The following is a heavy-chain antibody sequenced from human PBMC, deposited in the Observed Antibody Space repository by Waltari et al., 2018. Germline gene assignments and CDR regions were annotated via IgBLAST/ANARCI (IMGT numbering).Heavy chain of an antibody. Sequence: QVQLVESGGGVVQPGGSLRLSCAASGFTFSSYGMPWVRQAPGKGLEWVAFIRYDGSNKYYADSVKGRFTISRDNSKNTLYLQMNSLRAEDTAVYYCAKSRQNSVAPDYWGQGTLVTVSS. V-gene: IGHV3-30*02. J-gene: IGHJ4*02. D-gene: IGHD5-12*01. CDR1: GFTFSSYG. CDR3: AKSRQNSVAPDY. CDR2: IRYDGSNK.